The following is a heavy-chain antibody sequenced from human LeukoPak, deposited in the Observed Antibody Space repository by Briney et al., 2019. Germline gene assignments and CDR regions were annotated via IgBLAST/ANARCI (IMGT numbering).Heavy chain of an antibody. D-gene: IGHD3-22*01. CDR3: ARTRRRYYYDSSGYYALGY. V-gene: IGHV1-2*06. CDR2: INPKSGVT. J-gene: IGHJ4*02. CDR1: GYTFTGYY. Sequence: GASVKVSCKASGYTFTGYYMHWVRQAPGQGLECMGRINPKSGVTNYATKLQGRVTMTKDTSSSTAYMELSRLRSDDTAVYYCARTRRRYYYDSSGYYALGYWGQGTLATVSS.